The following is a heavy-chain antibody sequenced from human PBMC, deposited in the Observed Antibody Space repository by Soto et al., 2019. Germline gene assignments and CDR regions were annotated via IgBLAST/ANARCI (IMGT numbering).Heavy chain of an antibody. J-gene: IGHJ6*02. CDR2: ISYDGNKK. CDR1: GFTFSNYA. Sequence: QVQLVESGGGVVQPGRSLRLSCAASGFTFSNYAMQWVRQAPGKGLEWVAVISYDGNKKYYADSVKGRFTISRDNSKNTLYLQMNSLRTEDTAVYYCARDHDYGIYYYYGMGVWGQGTTVTVSS. D-gene: IGHD4-17*01. V-gene: IGHV3-30-3*01. CDR3: ARDHDYGIYYYYGMGV.